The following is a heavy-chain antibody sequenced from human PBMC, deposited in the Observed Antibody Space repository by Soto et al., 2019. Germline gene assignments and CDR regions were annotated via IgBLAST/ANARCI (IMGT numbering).Heavy chain of an antibody. CDR3: ARAPNDSSGYELDY. CDR2: IYYSGST. J-gene: IGHJ4*02. CDR1: GGSISSGDYY. Sequence: SETLSLTCTVSGGSISSGDYYWSWIRQPPGKGLEWIGYIYYSGSTYYNPSLKSRVTISVDTSKNQFSLKLSSVTAADTAVYYCARAPNDSSGYELDYWGQGTLVTVSS. D-gene: IGHD3-22*01. V-gene: IGHV4-30-4*01.